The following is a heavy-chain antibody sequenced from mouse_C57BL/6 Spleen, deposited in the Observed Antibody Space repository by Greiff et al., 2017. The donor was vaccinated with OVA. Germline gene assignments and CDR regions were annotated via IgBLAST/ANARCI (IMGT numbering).Heavy chain of an antibody. V-gene: IGHV3-6*01. Sequence: ESGPGLVKPSQSLSLTCSVTGYSITSGYYWYWIRQFPGNKLEWMGYISYDGSNNYNPSLKNRISITRDTSKNQFFLKLNSVTTEDTATYYCAIPRYDYDGGFAYWGQVTLVTVSA. CDR2: ISYDGSN. D-gene: IGHD2-4*01. CDR3: AIPRYDYDGGFAY. J-gene: IGHJ3*01. CDR1: GYSITSGYY.